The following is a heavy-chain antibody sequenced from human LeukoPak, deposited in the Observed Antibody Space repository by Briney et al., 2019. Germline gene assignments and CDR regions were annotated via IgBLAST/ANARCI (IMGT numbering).Heavy chain of an antibody. CDR1: GFTFSSYS. J-gene: IGHJ4*02. CDR3: ERDLIAAAGTGNKDY. Sequence: GGSLRLSCAASGFTFSSYSMNWVRQAPGKGLEWVSSISSSSYIYYADSVKGRFTISRDNAKNSLYLQMNSLRAEDTAVYYCERDLIAAAGTGNKDYWGQGTLVTVSS. CDR2: ISSSSYI. D-gene: IGHD6-13*01. V-gene: IGHV3-21*01.